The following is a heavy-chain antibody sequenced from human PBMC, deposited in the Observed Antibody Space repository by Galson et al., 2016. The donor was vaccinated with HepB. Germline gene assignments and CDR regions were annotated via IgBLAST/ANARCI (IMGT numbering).Heavy chain of an antibody. CDR3: ARTDCGGDCYSSPGYFDL. Sequence: SVKVSCKASGGTFSSHAINWVRQAPGQRLEWMGGIIPIFGAANYAQKFQDRVTITADDSATTAYMELSSLRSEDTAVYYCARTDCGGDCYSSPGYFDLWGRGTLVTVSS. V-gene: IGHV1-69*13. J-gene: IGHJ2*01. CDR2: IIPIFGAA. D-gene: IGHD2-21*02. CDR1: GGTFSSHA.